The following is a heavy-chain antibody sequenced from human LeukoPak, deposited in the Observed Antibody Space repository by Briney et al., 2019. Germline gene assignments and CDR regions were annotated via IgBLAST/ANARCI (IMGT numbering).Heavy chain of an antibody. D-gene: IGHD1-26*01. CDR3: ASSGSYRFDY. CDR2: ITASGTAM. V-gene: IGHV3-48*02. Sequence: GGSLRLSCAASGFTFSSYSMNWVRQAPGKGLEWVSHITASGTAMFYANSVKGRFTISRDNAKNSLYLQMNSLRDEDTAVYYCASSGSYRFDYWGQGTLVTVSS. CDR1: GFTFSSYS. J-gene: IGHJ4*02.